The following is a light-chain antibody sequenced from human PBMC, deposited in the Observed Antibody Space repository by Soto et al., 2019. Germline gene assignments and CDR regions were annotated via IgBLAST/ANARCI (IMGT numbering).Light chain of an antibody. CDR2: AAS. J-gene: IGKJ3*01. CDR3: QQYDSWPFT. CDR1: QSINSD. V-gene: IGKV3-15*01. Sequence: EILMTQSPATLSVSPGERATLSCRASQSINSDLAWYQQKPGQAPRLLIYAASTRATGIPARFSGSGSGTEFTLTISSLQSEDFAIYYCQQYDSWPFTFGPGSKLRFK.